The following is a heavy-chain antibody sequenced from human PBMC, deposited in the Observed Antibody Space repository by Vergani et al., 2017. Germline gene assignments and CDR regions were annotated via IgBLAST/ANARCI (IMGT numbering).Heavy chain of an antibody. CDR2: INYVGRT. CDR1: GGSINPSSSF. V-gene: IGHV4-39*07. D-gene: IGHD3-10*01. CDR3: ARVLRRIWFGELSHAFDI. Sequence: QLQLQESGPGLVKPSETLSLICTVSGGSINPSSSFWGWIRQSPGKGLEWIGSINYVGRTYYIPSLQSRATVFVDTSKNQFSLKLSSVTAADTAVYYCARVLRRIWFGELSHAFDIWGQGTMVTVSS. J-gene: IGHJ3*02.